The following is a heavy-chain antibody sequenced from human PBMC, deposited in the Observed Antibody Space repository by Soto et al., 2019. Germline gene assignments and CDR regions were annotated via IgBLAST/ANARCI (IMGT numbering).Heavy chain of an antibody. D-gene: IGHD6-19*01. J-gene: IGHJ5*02. V-gene: IGHV4-59*08. Sequence: SEPLFLPCSLSVGATGGYYWGWIRQPPGKALEWIGYVSYSGSTDYHPSLKSRVSISIDTSKNQFSLKMISVTAADAAVYYCARHGSDSGWFFFDPWGQGALVTVSS. CDR1: VGATGGYY. CDR2: VSYSGST. CDR3: ARHGSDSGWFFFDP.